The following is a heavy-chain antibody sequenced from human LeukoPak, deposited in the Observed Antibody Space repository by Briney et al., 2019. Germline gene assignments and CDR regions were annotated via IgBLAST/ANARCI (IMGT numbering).Heavy chain of an antibody. CDR1: GGSISTYY. Sequence: SETLSLTCTVSGGSISTYYWGWISQPPGKGLEWIGSIYYSGTTNYNPSLKSRVTISVDTSKNQFSLNLTSVTAAGTAVYYCARHKSPLPLHWGQGTLVTVSS. D-gene: IGHD3-10*01. J-gene: IGHJ4*02. V-gene: IGHV4-39*01. CDR3: ARHKSPLPLH. CDR2: IYYSGTT.